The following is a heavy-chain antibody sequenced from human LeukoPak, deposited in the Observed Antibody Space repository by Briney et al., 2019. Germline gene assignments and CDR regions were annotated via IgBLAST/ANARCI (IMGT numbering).Heavy chain of an antibody. CDR1: GGSISSSSYY. D-gene: IGHD3-3*01. J-gene: IGHJ4*02. CDR2: IYYSGST. CDR3: ASAYYDFWSGFDY. Sequence: PSETLSLTCTVSGGSISSSSYYWGWIRQPPGKGLEWIGSIYYSGSTYYNPSLKSRVTISVDTSKNQFSLKLSSVTAADTAVYYCASAYYDFWSGFDYWGQGTLVTVSS. V-gene: IGHV4-39*07.